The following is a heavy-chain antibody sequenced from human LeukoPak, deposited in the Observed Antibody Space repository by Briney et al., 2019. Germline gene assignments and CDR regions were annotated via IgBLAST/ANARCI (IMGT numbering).Heavy chain of an antibody. CDR3: ASVRSGTYYFNY. CDR1: GGSVNSGSYY. CDR2: ISYSGRT. Sequence: SETLSLTCTVSGGSVNSGSYYWSWIRQPPGKGLEWIGYISYSGRTNYSPSLKSRVTISVDTSKNQFSLKLTSVTAADTAVYYCASVRSGTYYFNYWGQGALVTVSS. V-gene: IGHV4-61*01. D-gene: IGHD5-24*01. J-gene: IGHJ4*02.